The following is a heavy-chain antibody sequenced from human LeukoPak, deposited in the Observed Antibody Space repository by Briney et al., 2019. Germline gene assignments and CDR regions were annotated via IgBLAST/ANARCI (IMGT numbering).Heavy chain of an antibody. J-gene: IGHJ4*02. Sequence: GEPLEISCKGSGYSFTNYWIGWVRQMPGKGLEWMGIIYPGDSDTRYSPSFQGQVTISADKSLSTPSLQWSSLKASDTAMYYCARLHLTASLAAVYFDYWGQGTLVTVSS. CDR2: IYPGDSDT. D-gene: IGHD2-21*02. CDR3: ARLHLTASLAAVYFDY. CDR1: GYSFTNYW. V-gene: IGHV5-51*01.